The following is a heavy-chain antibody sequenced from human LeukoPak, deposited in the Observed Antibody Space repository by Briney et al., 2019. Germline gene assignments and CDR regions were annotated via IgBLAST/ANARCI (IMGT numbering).Heavy chain of an antibody. D-gene: IGHD3-9*01. J-gene: IGHJ4*02. V-gene: IGHV4-30-4*01. CDR3: ARVFGYFDWLLPAYYFDY. CDR1: GGSISSGDYY. Sequence: SQTLSLTCTVSGGSISSGDYYWSWTRQPPGKGLEWIGYIYYSGSTYYNPSLKSRVTISVDTSKNQFSLKLSSVTAADTAVYYCARVFGYFDWLLPAYYFDYWGQGTLVTVSS. CDR2: IYYSGST.